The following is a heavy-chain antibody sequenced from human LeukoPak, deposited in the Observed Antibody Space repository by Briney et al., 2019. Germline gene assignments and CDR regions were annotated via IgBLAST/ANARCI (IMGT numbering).Heavy chain of an antibody. CDR2: IYSGGDR. D-gene: IGHD2-2*01. CDR3: ATRYCSSASCYYRGAFDI. V-gene: IGHV3-66*02. J-gene: IGHJ3*02. Sequence: PGGSLRLSCAASGFTVSSNYMSWVRQAPGKGLEWVSLIYSGGDRYYADSVKGRFTTSRDNSKNTLYLQMDSLRPEDTAVYYCATRYCSSASCYYRGAFDIWGQGTMVTVSS. CDR1: GFTVSSNY.